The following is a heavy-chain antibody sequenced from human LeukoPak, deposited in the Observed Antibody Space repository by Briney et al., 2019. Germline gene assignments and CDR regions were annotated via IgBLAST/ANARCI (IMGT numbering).Heavy chain of an antibody. CDR1: GFTFSSYW. CDR3: ARAHAWSHDAFDI. V-gene: IGHV3-7*01. J-gene: IGHJ3*02. Sequence: GRFLRLSCAASGFTFSSYWMSWVRQAPGKGLEWVANIKQDGSEKYYVDSVKGRFTISRDNAKNSLYLQMNSLRAEDTAVYYWARAHAWSHDAFDIWGQGTMVTVSS. CDR2: IKQDGSEK. D-gene: IGHD2-15*01.